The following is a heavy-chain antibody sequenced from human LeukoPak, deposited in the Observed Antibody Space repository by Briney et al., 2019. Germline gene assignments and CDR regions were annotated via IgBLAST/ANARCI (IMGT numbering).Heavy chain of an antibody. Sequence: GGCLRLSCAASGFTFSNAWMSWVRQAPGKGLEWVGRIKSKTDGGTTDYAAPVKGRFTISRDDSKNTLYLQMNSLKTEDTAVYYCTTLIRITMIVVVTHDAFDIWGQGTMVTVSS. D-gene: IGHD3-22*01. V-gene: IGHV3-15*01. CDR2: IKSKTDGGTT. J-gene: IGHJ3*02. CDR1: GFTFSNAW. CDR3: TTLIRITMIVVVTHDAFDI.